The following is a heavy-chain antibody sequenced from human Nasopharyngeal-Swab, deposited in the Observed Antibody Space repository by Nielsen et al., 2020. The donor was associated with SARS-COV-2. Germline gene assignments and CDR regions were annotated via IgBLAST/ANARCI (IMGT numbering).Heavy chain of an antibody. CDR2: IRFDGSQK. Sequence: GESLKISCAASGFSFSTFGMHWVRQAPGKGLEWLTFIRFDGSQKYYADSVKGRFTISKDNSKNTLYLQMNSLTADDSGIYYCAKPRGSGLDYWGQGTLVTVSS. D-gene: IGHD3-10*01. CDR3: AKPRGSGLDY. V-gene: IGHV3-30*02. J-gene: IGHJ4*02. CDR1: GFSFSTFG.